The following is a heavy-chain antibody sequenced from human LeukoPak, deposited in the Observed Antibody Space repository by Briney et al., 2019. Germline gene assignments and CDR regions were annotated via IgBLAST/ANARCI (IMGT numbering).Heavy chain of an antibody. J-gene: IGHJ6*04. V-gene: IGHV3-15*01. CDR3: NTWYNSHLESNVVDV. D-gene: IGHD1-1*01. CDR2: IKSQSAGGTA. CDR1: GFTLNNAW. Sequence: GGSLRLSCAASGFTLNNAWLTWVRQAPGEGLEWVGRIKSQSAGGTADYAAPVEGRFTISRDDSKNTLYLQMNSLKIEDTAVYYCNTWYNSHLESNVVDVWGKGTTVTISS.